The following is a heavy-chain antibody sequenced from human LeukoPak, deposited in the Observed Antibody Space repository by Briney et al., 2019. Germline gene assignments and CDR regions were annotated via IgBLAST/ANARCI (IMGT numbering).Heavy chain of an antibody. V-gene: IGHV4-59*01. CDR1: GGSISSYY. D-gene: IGHD6-6*01. Sequence: SETLSLTCTVSGGSISSYYWSWIRQPPGKGLEWIGYIYYSGSTNYNPSLKSRVTISVDTPENQFSLKLSSVTAADTAVYCCARGLAARPLLYYYYGMDVWGQGTTVTVSS. CDR3: ARGLAARPLLYYYYGMDV. J-gene: IGHJ6*02. CDR2: IYYSGST.